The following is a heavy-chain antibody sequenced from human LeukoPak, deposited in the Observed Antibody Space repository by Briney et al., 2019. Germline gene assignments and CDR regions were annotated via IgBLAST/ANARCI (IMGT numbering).Heavy chain of an antibody. V-gene: IGHV4-59*08. J-gene: IGHJ3*02. D-gene: IGHD1-14*01. Sequence: SETLSLTCSVSGGSTSSYYWSWIRQPPGKGLEWIGHIHYSGSTNYNPSLQSRVTISIDTSKNQFSLNLSSVTAADTAVYYCVRNQAFDIWGQGTKVTVSS. CDR3: VRNQAFDI. CDR2: IHYSGST. CDR1: GGSTSSYY.